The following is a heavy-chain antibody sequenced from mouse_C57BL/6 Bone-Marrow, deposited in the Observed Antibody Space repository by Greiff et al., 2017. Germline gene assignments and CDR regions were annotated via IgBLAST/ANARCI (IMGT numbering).Heavy chain of an antibody. V-gene: IGHV1-64*01. J-gene: IGHJ4*01. CDR3: ARRITVVATGAMDD. CDR2: IHPNSGST. CDR1: GYTFTSYW. Sequence: QVQLKQPGAELVKPGASVKLSCKASGYTFTSYWMHWVKQRPGQGLEWIGMIHPNSGSTNYNEKFKSKATLTVDKSSSTAYMQLSSLTSEDSAVYYCARRITVVATGAMDDWGQGTSVTVSS. D-gene: IGHD1-1*01.